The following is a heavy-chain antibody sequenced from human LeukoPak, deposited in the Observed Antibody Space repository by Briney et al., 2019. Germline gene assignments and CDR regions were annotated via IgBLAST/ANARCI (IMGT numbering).Heavy chain of an antibody. Sequence: GGSLRLSCAASKFTFSSYWMHWVRQAPGKGLVWVSRINSDGNSTNYADSVKGRFTISRDNAKNTLYLQMNSLRAEDTAVYYCARYRFVVGATDSFDIWGQGTMVTVSS. J-gene: IGHJ3*02. CDR1: KFTFSSYW. V-gene: IGHV3-74*01. CDR3: ARYRFVVGATDSFDI. CDR2: INSDGNST. D-gene: IGHD1-26*01.